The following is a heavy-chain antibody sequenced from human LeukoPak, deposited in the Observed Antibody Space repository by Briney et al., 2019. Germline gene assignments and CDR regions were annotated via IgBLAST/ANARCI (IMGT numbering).Heavy chain of an antibody. J-gene: IGHJ4*02. D-gene: IGHD6-19*01. CDR2: IYWDDDK. V-gene: IGHV2-5*08. CDR3: AHSRYSSGWYDY. Sequence: TLSLTCTVSGGSISSYYWSWIRQPPGKALEWLALIYWDDDKRYSPSLKSRLTITKDTSKNQVVLTMTNMDPVDTATYYCAHSRYSSGWYDYWGQGTLVTVSS. CDR1: GGSISSYYW.